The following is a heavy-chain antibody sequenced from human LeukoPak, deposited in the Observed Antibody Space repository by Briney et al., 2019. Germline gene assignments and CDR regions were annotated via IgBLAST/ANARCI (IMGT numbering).Heavy chain of an antibody. J-gene: IGHJ4*02. Sequence: GGTLRLTCAASGCSITSYDMHWVRQAPGKGLEWVALITYDGYYKYYSDSVKGRFTISSDTSKNTLYLQMYSLRAEDTAVYYCARSYSGGWSSCVYWGEGTLVTVSS. CDR2: ITYDGYYK. D-gene: IGHD6-19*01. V-gene: IGHV3-30*03. CDR1: GCSITSYD. CDR3: ARSYSGGWSSCVY.